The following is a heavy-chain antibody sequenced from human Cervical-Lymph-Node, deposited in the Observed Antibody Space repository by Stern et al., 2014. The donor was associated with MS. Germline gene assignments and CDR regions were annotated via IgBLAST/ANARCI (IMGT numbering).Heavy chain of an antibody. CDR3: ARGGAVATSDYYFDY. J-gene: IGHJ4*02. CDR2: ISYDGSDK. CDR1: GFTFSYHA. Sequence: QVQLVESWGGVVQPGRSLRLSCAASGFTFSYHAMHWVRQAPGKGLEWVAVISYDGSDKNDADSVKGRFTISRDNSRNTLYLQMNSLRVDDTAVYYCARGGAVATSDYYFDYWGQGILVTVSS. D-gene: IGHD5-12*01. V-gene: IGHV3-30*01.